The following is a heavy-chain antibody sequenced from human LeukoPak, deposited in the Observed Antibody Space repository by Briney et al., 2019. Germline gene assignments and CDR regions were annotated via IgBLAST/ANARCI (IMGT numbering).Heavy chain of an antibody. J-gene: IGHJ6*03. V-gene: IGHV3-23*01. D-gene: IGHD2-2*01. CDR3: AKGGQLLAWYYYMDV. CDR1: GFAFSSYA. CDR2: ISGSGGST. Sequence: PGGSLRLSCAASGFAFSSYAMSWLRQAPGRGLEWVSAISGSGGSTYYADSVKGRFTISRDNSKNTLYLQMNSLRAEDTAVYYCAKGGQLLAWYYYMDVWGKGTTVTVSS.